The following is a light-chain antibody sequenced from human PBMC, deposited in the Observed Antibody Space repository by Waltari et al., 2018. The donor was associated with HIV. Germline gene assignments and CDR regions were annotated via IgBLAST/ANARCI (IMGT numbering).Light chain of an antibody. CDR2: SKN. CDR3: SSRDSSNSPLL. CDR1: SLRNKY. Sequence: SSALTQDPTVSVALGQTVKITCQGDSLRNKYASWYQARPGQAPVLVILSKNSRPSCIPDRFSGSTAGDTASLTIIGAQAEDEAAYFCSSRDSSNSPLLFGGGTKLTVL. V-gene: IGLV3-19*01. J-gene: IGLJ2*01.